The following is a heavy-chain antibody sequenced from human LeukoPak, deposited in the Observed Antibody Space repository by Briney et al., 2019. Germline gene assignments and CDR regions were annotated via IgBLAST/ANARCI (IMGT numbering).Heavy chain of an antibody. J-gene: IGHJ4*02. CDR2: IYYSGST. D-gene: IGHD2-8*01. CDR1: GGSFSGYY. CDR3: ARLGVGCTNGVCYPLFDY. Sequence: PSETLSLTCAVYGGSFSGYYWSWIRQPPGKGLEWIGYIYYSGSTNYNPSLKSRVTISVDTSKNQFSLKLSSVTAADTAVYYCARLGVGCTNGVCYPLFDYWGQGTLVTVSS. V-gene: IGHV4-59*08.